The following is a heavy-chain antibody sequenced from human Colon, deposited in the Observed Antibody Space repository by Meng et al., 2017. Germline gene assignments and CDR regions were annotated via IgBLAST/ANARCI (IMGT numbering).Heavy chain of an antibody. CDR2: ISYGGESQ. Sequence: GESLKISCAASGFSFSGYAMHWVRQAPGKGLEWVAVISYGGESQYYADSVKGRFTISRDNSKNTLYVQMNSLRPEDTAVYYCTREAVVSPPGWYHYNGMDVWGHGTTVTVSS. J-gene: IGHJ6*02. V-gene: IGHV3-30*04. CDR1: GFSFSGYA. CDR3: TREAVVSPPGWYHYNGMDV. D-gene: IGHD6-19*01.